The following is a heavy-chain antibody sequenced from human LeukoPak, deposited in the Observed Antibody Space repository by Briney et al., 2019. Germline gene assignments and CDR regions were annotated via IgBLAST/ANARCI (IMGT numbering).Heavy chain of an antibody. D-gene: IGHD1-26*01. Sequence: TGGSLRLSCTASGFTFSGYTMSWVRQAPGKGLKWVSTITTGGPNTYYADSVKGRFTISRDNAKNSLYLQMNSLRAEDTAVYYCARGGATTAAGADYWGQGTLVTVSS. CDR2: ITTGGPNT. CDR1: GFTFSGYT. V-gene: IGHV3-21*01. CDR3: ARGGATTAAGADY. J-gene: IGHJ4*02.